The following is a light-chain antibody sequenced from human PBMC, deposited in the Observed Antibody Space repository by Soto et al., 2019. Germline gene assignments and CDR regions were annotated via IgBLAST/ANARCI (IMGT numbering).Light chain of an antibody. V-gene: IGLV2-14*01. Sequence: QSVLPQPASVSGSPGQSITISCTGSKRDVVVFNYVSWYQQHPGKAPKLILYEVTNRPSGVSDRFSGSRSGDTASLTISGLQAEDEADYYCSSYRRGGTAVFGGGTK. J-gene: IGLJ2*01. CDR3: SSYRRGGTAV. CDR1: KRDVVVFNY. CDR2: EVT.